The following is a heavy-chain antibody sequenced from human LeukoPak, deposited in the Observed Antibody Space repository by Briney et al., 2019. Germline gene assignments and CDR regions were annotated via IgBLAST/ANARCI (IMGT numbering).Heavy chain of an antibody. CDR1: GYTFTDYY. V-gene: IGHV1-2*02. J-gene: IGHJ5*02. Sequence: ASVKVSCKASGYTFTDYYIHWVRQAPGQGLERMGWISPNSGGTNYAQKFQGRVTMTRDTSIDTAYMELSRLRSDDTAVYGCARAHCGSIGCYSGFDPWGQGTLVTVSS. D-gene: IGHD2-2*02. CDR2: ISPNSGGT. CDR3: ARAHCGSIGCYSGFDP.